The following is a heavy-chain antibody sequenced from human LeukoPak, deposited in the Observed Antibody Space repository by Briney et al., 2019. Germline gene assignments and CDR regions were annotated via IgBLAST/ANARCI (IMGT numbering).Heavy chain of an antibody. D-gene: IGHD6-13*01. CDR2: IGGDGDST. J-gene: IGHJ4*02. V-gene: IGHV3-64D*09. CDR3: ARDAVYSSSWQYY. Sequence: PGGSLRLSCSASGFMFSDYAMHWVRQAPGKGLEFVSAIGGDGDSTFYADSMMGRFSISRDNSKNTLYLQMSSLRPEDTAVYYCARDAVYSSSWQYYWGQGTLVTVSS. CDR1: GFMFSDYA.